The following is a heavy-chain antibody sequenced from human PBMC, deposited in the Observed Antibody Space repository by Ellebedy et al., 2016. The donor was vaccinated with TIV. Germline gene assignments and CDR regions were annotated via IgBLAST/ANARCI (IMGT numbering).Heavy chain of an antibody. D-gene: IGHD2-8*02. CDR2: ISSDESSK. CDR3: ARDGGYSTGWYPYY. Sequence: GGSLRLSCAASGFTFRSHAMHWVRQAPGKGLEWLAVISSDESSKFYADSVKGRFTISRDTSKNTLFLQMNSLRAEDTAVYFCARDGGYSTGWYPYYWGQGTLVTVSS. J-gene: IGHJ4*02. CDR1: GFTFRSHA. V-gene: IGHV3-30-3*01.